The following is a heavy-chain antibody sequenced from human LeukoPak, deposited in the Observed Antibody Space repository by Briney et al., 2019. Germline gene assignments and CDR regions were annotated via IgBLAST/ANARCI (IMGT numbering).Heavy chain of an antibody. J-gene: IGHJ4*02. CDR2: ISSSGSTI. Sequence: GGSLRLSCAASGFTFSDYYMSWLRQAPGKGLEGVSYISSSGSTIYYADSVKGRFTISRDNAKNSLYLQMNSLRAEDTAVYYCVKDGDDSGSYLVYWGQGTLVTVSS. CDR3: VKDGDDSGSYLVY. CDR1: GFTFSDYY. D-gene: IGHD1-26*01. V-gene: IGHV3-11*04.